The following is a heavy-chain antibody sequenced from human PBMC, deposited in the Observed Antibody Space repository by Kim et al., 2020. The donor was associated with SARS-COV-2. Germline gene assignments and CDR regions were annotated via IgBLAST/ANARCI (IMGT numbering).Heavy chain of an antibody. CDR1: GGPFSGYY. Sequence: SETLSLTCAVYGGPFSGYYWSWIRQSPGKGLDWIWEISPSGNTNYNPSLTLRLTISVETSKNQFSLKLTPVTAADTAMYYCARGILKTTMILVVMTFESVYFDSGGQGVLVTVSS. J-gene: IGHJ4*02. V-gene: IGHV4-34*01. D-gene: IGHD3-22*01. CDR2: ISPSGNT. CDR3: ARGILKTTMILVVMTFESVYFDS.